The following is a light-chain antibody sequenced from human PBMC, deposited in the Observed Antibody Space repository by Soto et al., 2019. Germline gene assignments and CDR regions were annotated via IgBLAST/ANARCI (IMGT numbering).Light chain of an antibody. CDR2: DSD. Sequence: QSVLTQPPSVSGAPGQRVTISCTGSRSNIGAGYAVHWYQQRPGTAPKLLISDSDNRPSGVPDRFSSSKSGTSASLAITGLQAEDEADYYCQSYDNSHDWDVIFGGGTKLTVL. CDR1: RSNIGAGYA. V-gene: IGLV1-40*01. J-gene: IGLJ2*01. CDR3: QSYDNSHDWDVI.